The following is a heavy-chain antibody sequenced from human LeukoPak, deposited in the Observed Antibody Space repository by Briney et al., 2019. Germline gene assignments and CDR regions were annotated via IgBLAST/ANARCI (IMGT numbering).Heavy chain of an antibody. CDR2: VIPLFGTT. V-gene: IGHV1-69*01. J-gene: IGHJ4*02. CDR1: GGTFRNYV. D-gene: IGHD5-12*01. Sequence: ASVTVSCKASGGTFRNYVISWVRQAPGQGLEWMGGVIPLFGTTTYAQMFQGRVWITADEIVSTVYMELSSLKSDETAVYYCATAPGEYIGYDNWGQGTLVIVSS. CDR3: ATAPGEYIGYDN.